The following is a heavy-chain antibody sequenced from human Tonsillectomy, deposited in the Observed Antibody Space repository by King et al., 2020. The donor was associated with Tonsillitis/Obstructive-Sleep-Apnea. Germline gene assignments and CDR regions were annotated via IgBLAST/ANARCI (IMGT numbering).Heavy chain of an antibody. Sequence: VQLQESGPGLVKPSETLSLTCTVSGGSISSYYWSWIRQPPGKGLEWIGYIYYSGSTNYNPSLKSRVTISVDTSKNQFSLKLSPVTAADTAVYYCARPPGGGSGWARIEYYYYGMDVWGQGTTVTVSS. D-gene: IGHD6-19*01. CDR2: IYYSGST. CDR1: GGSISSYY. J-gene: IGHJ6*02. V-gene: IGHV4-59*08. CDR3: ARPPGGGSGWARIEYYYYGMDV.